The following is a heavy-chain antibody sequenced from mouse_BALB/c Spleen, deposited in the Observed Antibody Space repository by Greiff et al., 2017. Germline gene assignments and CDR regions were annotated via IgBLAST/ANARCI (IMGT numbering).Heavy chain of an antibody. V-gene: IGHV2-6-2*01. Sequence: VQLQESGPDLVAPSQSLSITCTVSGFSLTSYGVHWVRQPPGKGLEWLVVIWSDGSTTYNSALKSRLSISKDNSKSQVFLKMNSLQTDDTAMYYCARHVYGSSYYAMDYWGQGTSVTVSS. J-gene: IGHJ4*01. CDR2: IWSDGST. CDR3: ARHVYGSSYYAMDY. CDR1: GFSLTSYG. D-gene: IGHD1-1*01.